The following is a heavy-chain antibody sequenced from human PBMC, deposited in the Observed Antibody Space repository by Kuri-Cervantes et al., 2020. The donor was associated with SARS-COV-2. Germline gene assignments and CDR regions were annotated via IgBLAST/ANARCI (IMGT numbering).Heavy chain of an antibody. CDR2: SNAGNGNT. CDR1: GGTFSSYA. V-gene: IGHV1-3*01. J-gene: IGHJ5*02. D-gene: IGHD3-3*01. Sequence: ASVKVSCKASGGTFSSYAISWVRQAPGQRLEWMGWSNAGNGNTKYSQEFQGRVTITRDTSASTAYMELSSLRSEDTAVYYCARVSYYDFWSGYSDNWFDPWGQGTLVTVSS. CDR3: ARVSYYDFWSGYSDNWFDP.